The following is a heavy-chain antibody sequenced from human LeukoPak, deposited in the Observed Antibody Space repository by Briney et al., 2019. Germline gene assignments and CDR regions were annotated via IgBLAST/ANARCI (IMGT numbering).Heavy chain of an antibody. V-gene: IGHV4-31*03. CDR1: GGSISSGGYY. J-gene: IGHJ4*02. CDR3: ARRSSWLFDY. D-gene: IGHD6-13*01. CDR2: IYYSGST. Sequence: PSETLSLTCTVSGGSISSGGYYWSWIRQHPGKGLEWIGYIYYSGSTYYNPSLKSRVTISVDTSKNQFSLKLSSVTAADTAVYYCARRSSWLFDYWGQGTLVTVSS.